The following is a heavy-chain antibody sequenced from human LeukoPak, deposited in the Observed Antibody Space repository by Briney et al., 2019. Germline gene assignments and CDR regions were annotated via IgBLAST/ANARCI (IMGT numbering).Heavy chain of an antibody. J-gene: IGHJ4*02. D-gene: IGHD6-19*01. Sequence: GGSLRLSCAASGFTFSSYGMHWVRQAPGKGLEWVAFIRYDGSNKYYADSVKGRFTISRDNSKNTLYLQMNSLRAEDTAVYYCARVEQWLVRGVDYWGQGTLVTVSS. CDR2: IRYDGSNK. V-gene: IGHV3-30*02. CDR1: GFTFSSYG. CDR3: ARVEQWLVRGVDY.